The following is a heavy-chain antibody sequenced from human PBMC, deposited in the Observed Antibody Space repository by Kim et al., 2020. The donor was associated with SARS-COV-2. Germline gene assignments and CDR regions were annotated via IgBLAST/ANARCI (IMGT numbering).Heavy chain of an antibody. CDR2: INPKSGGT. D-gene: IGHD3-9*01. CDR3: ATDVLRYFDWSLSGYYFDY. V-gene: IGHV1-2*02. J-gene: IGHJ4*02. CDR1: GYTFTDYY. Sequence: ASVKVSCKASGYTFTDYYLHWVRQAPGQGLEWMGWINPKSGGTNYAQKFQGRVTVTRDTSISTAYMELSSLTSGDTAVYYCATDVLRYFDWSLSGYYFDYWGLGTLVTVSS.